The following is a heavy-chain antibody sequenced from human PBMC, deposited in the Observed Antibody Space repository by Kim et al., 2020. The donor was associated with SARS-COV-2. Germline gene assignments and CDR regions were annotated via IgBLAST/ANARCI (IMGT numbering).Heavy chain of an antibody. J-gene: IGHJ6*02. V-gene: IGHV3-43*01. Sequence: GGSLRLSCAASGFTFDDYTMHWVRQAPGKGLEWVSLSSWDGGSTYYADSVKGRFTISRDNSKNSLYLQMNSLRTEDTAVYYCAKDGGGVRFLEWLPVRAYGMDVWRQGTTVTVSS. D-gene: IGHD3-3*01. CDR1: GFTFDDYT. CDR3: AKDGGGVRFLEWLPVRAYGMDV. CDR2: SSWDGGST.